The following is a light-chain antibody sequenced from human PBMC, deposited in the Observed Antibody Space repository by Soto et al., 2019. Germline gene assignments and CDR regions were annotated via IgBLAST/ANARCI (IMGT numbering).Light chain of an antibody. CDR3: QQANNFPIT. CDR2: VTS. J-gene: IGKJ5*01. CDR1: QNINSW. Sequence: DLQMTQSPSSVSASVGDRVTITCRASQNINSWLAWYQQKPGKAPKLLISVTSNLQSGVPSRFSGSGSGTEFTLTISSLQPEDFATYYCQQANNFPITFGQGTRLEMK. V-gene: IGKV1-12*01.